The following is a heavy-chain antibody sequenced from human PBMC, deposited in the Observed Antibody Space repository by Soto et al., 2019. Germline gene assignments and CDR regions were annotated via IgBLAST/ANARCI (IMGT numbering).Heavy chain of an antibody. J-gene: IGHJ4*02. CDR1: GGTFSSYT. Sequence: QVQLVQSGAEVKKPGSSVKVSCKASGGTFSSYTISRVRQAPGQGLEWMGRIIPILGIANYAQKFQGRVTITADKSTSTAYMELSSLRSEDTAVYYCARDLGVVDDYWGQGTLVTVSS. CDR3: ARDLGVVDDY. CDR2: IIPILGIA. V-gene: IGHV1-69*08. D-gene: IGHD2-21*01.